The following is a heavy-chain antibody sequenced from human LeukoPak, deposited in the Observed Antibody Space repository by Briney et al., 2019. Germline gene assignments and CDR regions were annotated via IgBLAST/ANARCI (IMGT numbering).Heavy chain of an antibody. CDR3: ARPSSGQTNLDAFDI. V-gene: IGHV5-51*01. D-gene: IGHD3-22*01. Sequence: GESLKISCKGPGYSFTSYWIGWVRQMPGKGLEWMGIIYPGDSDTRYSPSFLGHVTISADESISTAYLQWSSLKASDTAMYYCARPSSGQTNLDAFDIWGQGTMVRLF. CDR2: IYPGDSDT. CDR1: GYSFTSYW. J-gene: IGHJ3*02.